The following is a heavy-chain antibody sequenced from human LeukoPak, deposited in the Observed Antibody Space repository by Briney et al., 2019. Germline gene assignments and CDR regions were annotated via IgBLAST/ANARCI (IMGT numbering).Heavy chain of an antibody. D-gene: IGHD3-10*01. J-gene: IGHJ4*02. CDR2: ISSSSSYI. CDR3: ARGSITMVRGVMPIDY. Sequence: GGSLRLSCAASGFTFSSYSVNWVRQAPGKGLEWVSSISSSSSYIYYADSVKGRFTISRDNAKNSLYLQMNSLRAEDTAVYYCARGSITMVRGVMPIDYWGQGTLVTVSS. V-gene: IGHV3-21*01. CDR1: GFTFSSYS.